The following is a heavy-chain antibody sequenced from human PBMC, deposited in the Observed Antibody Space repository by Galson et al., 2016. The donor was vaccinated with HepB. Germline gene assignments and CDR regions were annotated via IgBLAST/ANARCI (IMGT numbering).Heavy chain of an antibody. V-gene: IGHV3-33*08. CDR3: ARQAFTNCNPLDY. D-gene: IGHD1-1*01. CDR2: IWYDGINT. J-gene: IGHJ4*02. CDR1: GFTLSSYG. Sequence: SLRLSCAASGFTLSSYGIHWVRQAPGKGLEWVAVIWYDGINTYYADSVKGRFPISRDNSKHPLYLQMNSLKAEDTAVYYCARQAFTNCNPLDYWGQGTLVTVSS.